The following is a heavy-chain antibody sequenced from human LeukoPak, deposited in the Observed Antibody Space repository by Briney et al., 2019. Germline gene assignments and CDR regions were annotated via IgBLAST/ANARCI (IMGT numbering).Heavy chain of an antibody. J-gene: IGHJ4*02. V-gene: IGHV4-4*02. Sequence: PSETLSLTCAVSGGSIRSSNWWSWVRQPPGKGLEWIGEIYHSGSTNYNPSLKSRVTISEDTSKNQFSLKLSSVTAADTAVYYCAREGVRGSSWYYRSVVWDYWGQGTLVTVSS. D-gene: IGHD6-13*01. CDR1: GGSIRSSNW. CDR3: AREGVRGSSWYYRSVVWDY. CDR2: IYHSGST.